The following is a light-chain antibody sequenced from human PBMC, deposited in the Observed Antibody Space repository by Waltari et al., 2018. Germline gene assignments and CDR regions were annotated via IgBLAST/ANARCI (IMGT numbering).Light chain of an antibody. J-gene: IGKJ4*01. CDR2: GAS. V-gene: IGKV3-15*01. CDR1: QLGCVN. CDR3: QQSHNGPPLT. Sequence: CRASQLGCVNLALYPRSTGQAPRLLFYGASARASGIPARVSGSWAGTEFTLTIGSLESEEFAVYYCQQSHNGPPLTLGGGTKVEMK.